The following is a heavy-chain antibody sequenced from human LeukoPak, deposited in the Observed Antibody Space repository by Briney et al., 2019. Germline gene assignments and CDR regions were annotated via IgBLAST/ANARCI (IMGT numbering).Heavy chain of an antibody. CDR1: GGSISSSSYY. Sequence: SETLSLTCTVSGGSISSSSYYWGWIRQPPGKGLEWIGSIYYSGSTYYNPSLKSRVTISVDTSKNQFSLKLSSVTAADTAVYYCARVARSDYGDSYYFDYWGQGTLVTVSS. D-gene: IGHD4-17*01. CDR2: IYYSGST. V-gene: IGHV4-39*07. J-gene: IGHJ4*02. CDR3: ARVARSDYGDSYYFDY.